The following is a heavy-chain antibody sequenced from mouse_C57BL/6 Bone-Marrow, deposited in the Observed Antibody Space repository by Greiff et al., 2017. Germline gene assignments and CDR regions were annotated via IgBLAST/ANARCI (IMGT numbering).Heavy chain of an antibody. J-gene: IGHJ3*01. Sequence: EVQLQQSVAELVRPGASVKLSCTASGFNIQNTYMHWVKQRPEQGLEWIGRIDPANGNTKYAPKFQGKATITADTSSNTAYLQLSSLTSEDTAIYYCARVPDSSGYFAYWGQGTLVTVSA. V-gene: IGHV14-3*01. CDR2: IDPANGNT. CDR1: GFNIQNTY. D-gene: IGHD3-2*02. CDR3: ARVPDSSGYFAY.